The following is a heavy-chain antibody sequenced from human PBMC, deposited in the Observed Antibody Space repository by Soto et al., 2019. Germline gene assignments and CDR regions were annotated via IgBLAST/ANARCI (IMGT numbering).Heavy chain of an antibody. CDR3: ARADYDFWGGSSFSPLDV. D-gene: IGHD3-3*01. V-gene: IGHV1-46*01. CDR1: GYTFTSYY. J-gene: IGHJ6*02. CDR2: INPSGGST. Sequence: ASVKVSCKTSGYTFTSYYMHWVRQAPGQGLEWMGLINPSGGSTNYAPKFQGRVTMTRDTSTSTAYMELGRLRSDDTAVYYCARADYDFWGGSSFSPLDVWGQGTTVTVSS.